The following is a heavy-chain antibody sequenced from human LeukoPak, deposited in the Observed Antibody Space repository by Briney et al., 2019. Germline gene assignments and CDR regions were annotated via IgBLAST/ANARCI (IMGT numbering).Heavy chain of an antibody. Sequence: PGGSLRLSCAASGSTFSNYEVNWVRQAPGKGLEWVSYISTSGSTIYCADSVKGRFTISRDNAKNSVYLQMNSLRAEDTAVYYCATGTIYYWGQGALVTVSP. CDR1: GSTFSNYE. J-gene: IGHJ4*02. CDR2: ISTSGSTI. CDR3: ATGTIYY. V-gene: IGHV3-48*03. D-gene: IGHD1-1*01.